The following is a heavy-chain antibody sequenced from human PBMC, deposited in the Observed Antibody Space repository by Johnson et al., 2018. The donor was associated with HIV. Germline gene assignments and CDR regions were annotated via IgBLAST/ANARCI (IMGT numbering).Heavy chain of an antibody. CDR2: IWYDGSNE. J-gene: IGHJ3*02. V-gene: IGHV3-33*06. CDR3: AKDRRASDPRGAFDI. CDR1: GFTFSSYG. Sequence: QVQLVESGGGVVQPGRSLRLSCAASGFTFSSYGMHWVRQAPGKGLEWVAVIWYDGSNEYYADSVKGRFTISRDNSKNKLYLQMNSLRAEDTAVYYCAKDRRASDPRGAFDIWGQGTMVTVSS.